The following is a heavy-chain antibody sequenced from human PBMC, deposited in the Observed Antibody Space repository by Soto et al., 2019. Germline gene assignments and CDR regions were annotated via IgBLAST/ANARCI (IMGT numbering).Heavy chain of an antibody. CDR1: GDSVSSNTAA. CDR3: ARCVAGSGFYL. V-gene: IGHV6-1*01. Sequence: SQTLSLTCAISGDSVSSNTAAWNWIRSSPSRGLEWLGRTYYRSNWRHDYAVSVKSRITVNPDTSKNHFSLQLNSVTPDDTAVYYCARCVAGSGFYLLGQGTLVTVSS. D-gene: IGHD6-19*01. J-gene: IGHJ5*02. CDR2: TYYRSNWRH.